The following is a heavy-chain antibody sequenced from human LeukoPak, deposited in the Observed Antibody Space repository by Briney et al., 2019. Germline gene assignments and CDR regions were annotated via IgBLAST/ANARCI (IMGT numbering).Heavy chain of an antibody. CDR1: GYTFTDYF. CDR3: ARLSGSYFG. D-gene: IGHD1-26*01. V-gene: IGHV1-2*02. Sequence: ASVKVSCKASGYTFTDYFLHWVRQAPGQGPEWMGWIIPKTGDTNYAQKFQGRVTMTRDTSINTAFMELSRLRSDDTAVYYCARLSGSYFGWGQGTLVTVSS. CDR2: IIPKTGDT. J-gene: IGHJ4*02.